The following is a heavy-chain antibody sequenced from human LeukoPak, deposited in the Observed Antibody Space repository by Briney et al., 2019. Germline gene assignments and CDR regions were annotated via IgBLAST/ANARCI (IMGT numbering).Heavy chain of an antibody. Sequence: PGGSLRLSCAASGFTFSSHWMHWDRQAPGKGLVWVSYINSDGSSTSYADSVKGRFTISRDNSKNTLYLQMNCLRAEDTAVYYCANLGSSRPQDDYWGQGTLVTVAS. CDR3: ANLGSSRPQDDY. J-gene: IGHJ4*02. D-gene: IGHD6-13*01. CDR1: GFTFSSHW. V-gene: IGHV3-74*01. CDR2: INSDGSST.